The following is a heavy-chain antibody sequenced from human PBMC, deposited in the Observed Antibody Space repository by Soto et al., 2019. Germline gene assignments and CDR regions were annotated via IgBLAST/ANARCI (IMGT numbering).Heavy chain of an antibody. CDR3: ARDQLRRRHVASFRLGDFYSSCGLDV. Sequence: QVQLVQSGAEVKKPGSSVKVSCKASGGTFNTYTFSWVRQAPGQGLEWMGRVNVFLATADYAQKFQGRVTITADKPTPTDYLELSSVRSEDTALYYCARDQLRRRHVASFRLGDFYSSCGLDVWGQGTAVTVSS. D-gene: IGHD2-2*01. CDR1: GGTFNTYT. J-gene: IGHJ6*02. CDR2: VNVFLATA. V-gene: IGHV1-69*08.